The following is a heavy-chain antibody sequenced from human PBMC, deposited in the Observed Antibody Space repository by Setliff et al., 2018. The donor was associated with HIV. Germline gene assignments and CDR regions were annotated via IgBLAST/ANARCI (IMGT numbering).Heavy chain of an antibody. Sequence: SETLSLTSTVSGGSISSGDYYWTWIRQPPGKGLEWIGYIYNSGSTYYEPSLRGRVTISIDRSKDQFSLKLNSVTAADTAVYYCARETNASGSLTAYWYFDLWGRGTLVTVSS. CDR3: ARETNASGSLTAYWYFDL. D-gene: IGHD3-10*01. V-gene: IGHV4-30-4*08. J-gene: IGHJ2*01. CDR1: GGSISSGDYY. CDR2: IYNSGST.